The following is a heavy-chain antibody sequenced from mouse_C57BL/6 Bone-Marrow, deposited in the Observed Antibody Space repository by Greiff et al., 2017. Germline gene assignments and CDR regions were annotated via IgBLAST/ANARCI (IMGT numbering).Heavy chain of an antibody. V-gene: IGHV1-72*01. D-gene: IGHD1-1*01. CDR2: IDPNSGGT. CDR1: GYTFTSYW. Sequence: QVQLQQPGAELVKPGASVKLSCKASGYTFTSYWMHWVKQRPGRGLEWIGRIDPNSGGTKYNEKFKSKATLTVDKPSSTAYMQLSSLTSEESAVYYCARSFSATVVADWGQGTLVTVSA. CDR3: ARSFSATVVAD. J-gene: IGHJ3*01.